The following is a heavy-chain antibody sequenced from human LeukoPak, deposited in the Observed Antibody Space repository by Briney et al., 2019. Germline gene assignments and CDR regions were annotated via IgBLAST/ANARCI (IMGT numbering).Heavy chain of an antibody. CDR2: ISSSSSYI. CDR3: AELGITMIGGV. Sequence: GGSLRLSCVASGFTFSSYWMTWVRQAPGKGLEWVSSISSSSSYIYYADSVKGRFTISRDNAKNSLYLQMNSLRAEDTAVYYCAELGITMIGGVWGKGTTVTISS. J-gene: IGHJ6*04. D-gene: IGHD3-10*02. V-gene: IGHV3-21*01. CDR1: GFTFSSYW.